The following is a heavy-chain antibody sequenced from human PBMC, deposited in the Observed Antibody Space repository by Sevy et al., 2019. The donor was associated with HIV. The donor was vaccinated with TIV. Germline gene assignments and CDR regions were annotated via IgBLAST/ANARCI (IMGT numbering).Heavy chain of an antibody. V-gene: IGHV3-30-3*01. CDR2: ISHGGSYE. D-gene: IGHD4-17*01. J-gene: IGHJ3*02. CDR1: GFAFRDSA. CDR3: ARMVSGGLRWELIKENAFDI. Sequence: GGSLRLSCEASGFAFRDSAIHWVRQSPGKGLEWVALISHGGSYEYYVDSVKGRFTVSGDRSKNILYLQMDSLRAEDTAVYYWARMVSGGLRWELIKENAFDIWGQGTAVTVSS.